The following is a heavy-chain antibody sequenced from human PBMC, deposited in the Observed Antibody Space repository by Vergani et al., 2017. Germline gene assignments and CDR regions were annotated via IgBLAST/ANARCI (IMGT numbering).Heavy chain of an antibody. Sequence: EVQLVESGGGLVQPGGSLRLSCAASGFTFSSYSMNWVRPAPGKGLEWVSYISSSSSTIYYADSVKGRFTISRDNAKNSLYLQMNSLRAEDTAVYYCARDRAGAARYWYFDLWGRGTLVTVSS. J-gene: IGHJ2*01. CDR3: ARDRAGAARYWYFDL. D-gene: IGHD6-6*01. CDR2: ISSSSSTI. CDR1: GFTFSSYS. V-gene: IGHV3-48*01.